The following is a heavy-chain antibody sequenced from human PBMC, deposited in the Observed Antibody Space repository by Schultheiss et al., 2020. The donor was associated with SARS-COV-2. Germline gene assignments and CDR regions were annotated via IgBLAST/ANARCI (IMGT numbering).Heavy chain of an antibody. Sequence: GGSLRLSCAASGFTFSSYWMHWVRQAPGKGLEWVAVIWHDGTKKNYAESVKGRFTMSRDNSKNTLYLQMNSLRAEDTAIYYCAKAAPWFGELSGLAAIDSWGQGTLVTVSS. CDR3: AKAAPWFGELSGLAAIDS. V-gene: IGHV3-30*02. CDR1: GFTFSSYW. CDR2: IWHDGTKK. J-gene: IGHJ4*02. D-gene: IGHD3-10*01.